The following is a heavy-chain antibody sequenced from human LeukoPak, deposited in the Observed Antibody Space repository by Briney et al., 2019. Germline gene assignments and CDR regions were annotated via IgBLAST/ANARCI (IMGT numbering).Heavy chain of an antibody. D-gene: IGHD3-3*01. J-gene: IGHJ6*03. Sequence: GGSLRLSCAASGFTFSDYYMSWIRQAPGKGLEWVSYISSSGSTIYYADSVKGRFTISRDNAKNSLYLQMNSLRAEDTAVYYCAREEVDYDFWSGSDDYYYYYMDVWGKGTTVTVSS. V-gene: IGHV3-11*01. CDR3: AREEVDYDFWSGSDDYYYYYMDV. CDR2: ISSSGSTI. CDR1: GFTFSDYY.